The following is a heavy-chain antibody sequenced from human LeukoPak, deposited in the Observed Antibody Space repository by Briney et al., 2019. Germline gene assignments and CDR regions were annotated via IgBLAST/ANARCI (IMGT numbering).Heavy chain of an antibody. J-gene: IGHJ5*02. CDR3: AKDRLWFGESNWFDP. D-gene: IGHD3-10*01. CDR2: ISSSSSYI. CDR1: GFTFSSYS. Sequence: PGGSLRLSCAASGFTFSSYSMNWVRQAPGKGLEWVSSISSSSSYIYYADSVKGRFTISRDNSKNTLYLQMNSLRAEDTAVYYCAKDRLWFGESNWFDPWGQGTLVTVSS. V-gene: IGHV3-21*01.